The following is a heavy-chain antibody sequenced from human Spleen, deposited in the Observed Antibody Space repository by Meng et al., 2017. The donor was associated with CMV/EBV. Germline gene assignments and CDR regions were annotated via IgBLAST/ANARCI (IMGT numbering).Heavy chain of an antibody. CDR3: AREEPAWYYSDY. J-gene: IGHJ4*02. CDR2: ISSTNSYI. V-gene: IGHV3-21*01. CDR1: GFTFSGYT. D-gene: IGHD1-14*01. Sequence: SCAASGFTFSGYTMNWVRQAPGKGLEWVSSISSTNSYIYYADSVKGRFTTSRDNAKNSLYLEMNSLRAEDTAVYFCAREEPAWYYSDYWGQGTLVTVSS.